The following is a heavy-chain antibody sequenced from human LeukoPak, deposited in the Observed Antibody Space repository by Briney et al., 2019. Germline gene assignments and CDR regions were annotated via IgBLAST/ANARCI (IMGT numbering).Heavy chain of an antibody. CDR1: GGSISSYY. J-gene: IGHJ5*02. Sequence: SETLSLTCTVSGGSISSYYWSWIRQPPGKGLEWIGYIYYSGSTNYNPSLKSRVTISVDTSKNQFSLKLSSVTAADTAVYYCARHEGLAVAYWFDPWGQGTLVTVSS. V-gene: IGHV4-59*08. CDR3: ARHEGLAVAYWFDP. CDR2: IYYSGST. D-gene: IGHD6-19*01.